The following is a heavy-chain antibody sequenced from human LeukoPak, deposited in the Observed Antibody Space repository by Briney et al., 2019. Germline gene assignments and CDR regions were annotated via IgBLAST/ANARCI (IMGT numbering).Heavy chain of an antibody. J-gene: IGHJ4*02. D-gene: IGHD4-23*01. Sequence: GGSLRLSCAASGFTFSSFAMHWVRQAPGKGLESVSAITSSGGSTSYADSVKGRFTISRDNSQNTLYLQMGSLRAEDMAVYYCARVGPAGGFDSWGQGTLVTVSS. CDR2: ITSSGGST. CDR3: ARVGPAGGFDS. V-gene: IGHV3-64*02. CDR1: GFTFSSFA.